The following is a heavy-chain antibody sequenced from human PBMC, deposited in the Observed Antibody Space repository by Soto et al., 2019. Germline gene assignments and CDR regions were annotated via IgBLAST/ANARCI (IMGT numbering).Heavy chain of an antibody. CDR3: ARHYYDTLGY. CDR2: IYYSGST. J-gene: IGHJ4*02. V-gene: IGHV4-39*01. D-gene: IGHD3-22*01. CDR1: GGSISSSSYY. Sequence: PSETQSLTCTVSGGSISSSSYYWGWIRQPPGKGLEWIGSIYYSGSTYYNPSLKSRVTISVDTSKNQFSLKLSSVTAADTAVYYCARHYYDTLGYWGQGTLVTVS.